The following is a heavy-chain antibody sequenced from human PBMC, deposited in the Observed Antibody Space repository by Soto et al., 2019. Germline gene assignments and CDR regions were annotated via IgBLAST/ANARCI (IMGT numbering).Heavy chain of an antibody. CDR1: GFSLSSIGMG. J-gene: IGHJ4*02. D-gene: IGHD5-12*01. Sequence: QITVKESGLTLVKPTETLTLTCTFSGFSLSSIGMGVGWIRQPPGKALEWLALIYWDDDKRYSPSLSSRLTITKDPSKNEVDLTMTNMDPVATATYYCARLTRGVYDSGRLWEKFDYWGQGTLVTVSS. CDR3: ARLTRGVYDSGRLWEKFDY. CDR2: IYWDDDK. V-gene: IGHV2-5*02.